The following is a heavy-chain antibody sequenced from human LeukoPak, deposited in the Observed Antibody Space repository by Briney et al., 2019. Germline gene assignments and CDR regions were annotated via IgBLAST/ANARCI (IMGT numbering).Heavy chain of an antibody. Sequence: GGSLRLSCAASGFTFSSYAMSWVRQAPGKGLEWVSAISGSGGSTYYADSVKGRFTISRDNAKNSLYLQMNSLRAEDTAVYYCARLDDSSGYYHYDYWGQGTLVTVSS. CDR2: ISGSGGST. V-gene: IGHV3-23*01. D-gene: IGHD3-22*01. CDR3: ARLDDSSGYYHYDY. J-gene: IGHJ4*02. CDR1: GFTFSSYA.